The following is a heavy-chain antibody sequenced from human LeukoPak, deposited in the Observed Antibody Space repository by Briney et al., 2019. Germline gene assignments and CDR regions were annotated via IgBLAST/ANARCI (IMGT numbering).Heavy chain of an antibody. J-gene: IGHJ6*02. V-gene: IGHV4-39*07. CDR1: GGSISSSSYY. Sequence: SETLSLTCTVSGGSISSSSYYWGWIRQPPGKGLEWIGSIYYSGSTYYNPSLKSRVTISVDTSKNQFSLKLSSVTAADTAVYYCARGLPYYDILTGKYYCYYYGMDVWGQGTTVTVSS. CDR3: ARGLPYYDILTGKYYCYYYGMDV. D-gene: IGHD3-9*01. CDR2: IYYSGST.